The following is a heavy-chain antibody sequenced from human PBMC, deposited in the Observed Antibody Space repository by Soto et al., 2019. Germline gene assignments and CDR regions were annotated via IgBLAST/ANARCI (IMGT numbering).Heavy chain of an antibody. CDR3: AREVVAWQYFDY. CDR1: GFIFNNYA. D-gene: IGHD2-15*01. CDR2: ISVDGTKE. Sequence: QVQLVESGGGVVQPGTSLGLSCVTSGFIFNNYALYWVRQAPGKGLEWVASISVDGTKENYADSVKGRCSISRDKSKNTLYLEMNSLRGEDTAVYYCAREVVAWQYFDYWGQGTLVTVSS. J-gene: IGHJ4*02. V-gene: IGHV3-30-3*01.